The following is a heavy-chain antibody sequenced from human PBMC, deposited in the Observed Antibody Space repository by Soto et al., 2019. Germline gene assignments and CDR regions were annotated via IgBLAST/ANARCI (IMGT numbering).Heavy chain of an antibody. J-gene: IGHJ6*02. CDR3: ARIDTGGYNYYYYGMDA. CDR2: IHPGDSET. CDR1: GYSFSSYW. V-gene: IGHV5-51*01. D-gene: IGHD2-8*02. Sequence: ESLKISCKGSGYSFSSYWIGWVRQMPGKGLEWMGTIHPGDSETTYNPSFQGQVTFSADKSTNTAYLQWSSLKASDTAMYYCARIDTGGYNYYYYGMDAWGQGTTVTVSS.